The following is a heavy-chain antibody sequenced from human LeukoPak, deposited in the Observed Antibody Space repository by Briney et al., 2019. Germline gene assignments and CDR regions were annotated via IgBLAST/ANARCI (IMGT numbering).Heavy chain of an antibody. Sequence: ASVKVSCKVSGYTLTELSMHWVRPAPGKGLEWMGGFDPEDGETIYAQKFQGRVTMTEDTSTDTAYMELSSLRSEDTAVYYCATSYYYGSGSYYQEAFDIWGQGTMVTVSS. CDR1: GYTLTELS. D-gene: IGHD3-10*01. CDR2: FDPEDGET. V-gene: IGHV1-24*01. CDR3: ATSYYYGSGSYYQEAFDI. J-gene: IGHJ3*02.